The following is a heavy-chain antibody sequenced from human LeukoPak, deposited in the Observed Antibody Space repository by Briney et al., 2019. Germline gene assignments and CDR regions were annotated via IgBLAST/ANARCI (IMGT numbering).Heavy chain of an antibody. CDR1: GFSFGEYW. J-gene: IGHJ6*02. V-gene: IGHV3-7*01. Sequence: GGSLRLSCAASGFSFGEYWMSWVRQAPGKGLEWVANIKQDGSEQYYVDSVKGRFTISRDNAKNSLYLQMSSLRAEDTAVYYCTRVSTFYALSFETLYYYCGMDVWGQGTTVTVSS. D-gene: IGHD3-3*01. CDR3: TRVSTFYALSFETLYYYCGMDV. CDR2: IKQDGSEQ.